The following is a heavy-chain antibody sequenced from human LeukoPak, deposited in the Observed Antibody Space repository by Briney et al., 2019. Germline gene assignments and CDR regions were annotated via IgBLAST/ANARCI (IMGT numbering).Heavy chain of an antibody. J-gene: IGHJ4*02. CDR2: IRSDGSNT. Sequence: GGSLRLSCATSGFSFSDFGMQWVRQAPGQGLEWVAFIRSDGSNTYYGDSVKGRFTISRDNSKKILHLQMNSLRPGDTALYYCAIIPLGGRFDYWGQGTLVIVSS. CDR3: AIIPLGGRFDY. CDR1: GFSFSDFG. V-gene: IGHV3-30*02. D-gene: IGHD3-10*01.